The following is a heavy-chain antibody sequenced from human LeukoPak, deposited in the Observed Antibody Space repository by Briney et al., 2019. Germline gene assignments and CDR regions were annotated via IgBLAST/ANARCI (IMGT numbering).Heavy chain of an antibody. V-gene: IGHV3-7*01. CDR2: IKHDGSEK. J-gene: IGHJ3*02. D-gene: IGHD3-22*01. CDR3: ASTYYYDSSGYSRAFDI. CDR1: GFIFSSYW. Sequence: GGSLRLSCGATGFIFSSYWMSWVRQAPGKGLEWVANIKHDGSEKFYVDSVKGRFTISGDNAKNSVYLQMNSLRAEDTAVYYCASTYYYDSSGYSRAFDIWGQGTMVTVSS.